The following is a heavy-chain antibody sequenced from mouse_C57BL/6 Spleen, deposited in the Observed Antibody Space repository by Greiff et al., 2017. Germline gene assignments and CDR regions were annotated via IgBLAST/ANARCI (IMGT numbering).Heavy chain of an antibody. CDR2: IYPSDSET. V-gene: IGHV1-61*01. J-gene: IGHJ4*01. D-gene: IGHD1-1*01. CDR3: ARVNYYGSSFAMNY. Sequence: VQLQQPGAELVRPGSSVKLSCKASGYTFTSYWMDWVKQRPGQGLEWIGNIYPSDSETHYNQKFKDKATLTVDKSSSTAYMQLSSLTSEDSAVYYCARVNYYGSSFAMNYWSQGTSVTASS. CDR1: GYTFTSYW.